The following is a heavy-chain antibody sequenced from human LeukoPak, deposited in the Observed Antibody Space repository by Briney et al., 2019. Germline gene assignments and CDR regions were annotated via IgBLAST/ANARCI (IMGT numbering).Heavy chain of an antibody. J-gene: IGHJ4*02. V-gene: IGHV4-59*01. D-gene: IGHD3-10*01. CDR1: GGSISSYY. Sequence: SETLSLTCTVSGGSISSYYWSWIRQPPGKGLEWIGYIYYSGSTNYNPSLKSRVTISVDTPKNQFSLKLSSVTAADTAVYYCARVRRSGGYLGIDYWGQGTLVTVSS. CDR3: ARVRRSGGYLGIDY. CDR2: IYYSGST.